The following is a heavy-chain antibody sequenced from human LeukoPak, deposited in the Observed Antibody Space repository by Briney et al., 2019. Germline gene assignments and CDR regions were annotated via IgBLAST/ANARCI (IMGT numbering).Heavy chain of an antibody. D-gene: IGHD6-13*01. J-gene: IGHJ5*02. CDR1: GFSLSTSGMC. Sequence: SGPALVKPTQTLTLTCTFSGFSLSTSGMCVSWIRQPPGKALEWLARIDWDDDKYYSTSLKTRLTISKDTSKNQVVLTMTNMDPVDTATYYCARIVSSSRQDGWFDPWGQGTLVTVSS. CDR3: ARIVSSSRQDGWFDP. V-gene: IGHV2-70*11. CDR2: IDWDDDK.